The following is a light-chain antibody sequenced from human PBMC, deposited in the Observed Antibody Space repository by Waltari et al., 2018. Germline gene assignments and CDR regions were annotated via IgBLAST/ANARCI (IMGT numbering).Light chain of an antibody. CDR2: HAS. CDR1: QRISKY. CDR3: QHYESLPVT. V-gene: IGKV3-20*01. Sequence: SCRASQRISKYLAWYQQKPGQAPRLLIYHASSRAAGIPVRFSGSGSGTDFSLTISRLEPEDFAVYYCQHYESLPVTFGQGTKVEIK. J-gene: IGKJ1*01.